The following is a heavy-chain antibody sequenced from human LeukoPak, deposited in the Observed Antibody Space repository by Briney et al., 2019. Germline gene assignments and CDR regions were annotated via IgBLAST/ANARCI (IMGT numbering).Heavy chain of an antibody. CDR3: AHSTNSGWNPLVQ. J-gene: IGHJ4*02. CDR1: GFSLTTSGVG. D-gene: IGHD6-19*01. Sequence: ESGPTLVKPTQTLTPTCTFSGFSLTTSGVGVGWIPQPPGKALEWLALLYGDDGKRYSPSLKSRLNITKDPSKNQVVLTMTNMHPVDTATYYCAHSTNSGWNPLVQWGQGTLVTVSS. CDR2: LYGDDGK. V-gene: IGHV2-5*02.